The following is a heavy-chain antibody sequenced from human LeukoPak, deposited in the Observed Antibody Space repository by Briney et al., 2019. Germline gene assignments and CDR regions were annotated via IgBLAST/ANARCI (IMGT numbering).Heavy chain of an antibody. CDR3: AATYYDVLTGFTPLYYYGMDV. Sequence: GGSLRLSCAASGFTFSSHSMNWVRQTPGKGLEWVSYISSGSSARYYADSVKGRFTISRDDARNSLYLQMNSLRAEDTAVYYCAATYYDVLTGFTPLYYYGMDVWGQGTTVTVSS. CDR2: ISSGSSAR. V-gene: IGHV3-48*01. J-gene: IGHJ6*02. CDR1: GFTFSSHS. D-gene: IGHD3-9*01.